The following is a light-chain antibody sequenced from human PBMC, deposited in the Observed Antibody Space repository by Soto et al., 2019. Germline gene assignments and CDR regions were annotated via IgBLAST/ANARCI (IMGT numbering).Light chain of an antibody. CDR3: CSYAGNTTFYHV. J-gene: IGLJ1*01. V-gene: IGLV2-23*02. Sequence: QSALTQPASVSGSPGQSITISCTGTSSDVGSYNLVSWYQQHPGKAPKLMIYEVSKRPSGVSNRFSGSKSGNTASLTISGLQAEDDSDYYCCSYAGNTTFYHVFGPVTEVTDL. CDR1: SSDVGSYNL. CDR2: EVS.